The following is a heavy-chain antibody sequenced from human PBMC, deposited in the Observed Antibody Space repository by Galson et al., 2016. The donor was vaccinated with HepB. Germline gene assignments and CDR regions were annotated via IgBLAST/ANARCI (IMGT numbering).Heavy chain of an antibody. Sequence: SLRLSCAASGFTFSSYGMHWVRQAPGKGLEWVAVISYDGSNRYYADSVKGRFTISRDNSKNTLYLQMNSLRAEDTAVYYCAKWGGSGYDWARVDYWGQGTLVTVAS. D-gene: IGHD5-12*01. J-gene: IGHJ4*02. CDR1: GFTFSSYG. V-gene: IGHV3-30*18. CDR3: AKWGGSGYDWARVDY. CDR2: ISYDGSNR.